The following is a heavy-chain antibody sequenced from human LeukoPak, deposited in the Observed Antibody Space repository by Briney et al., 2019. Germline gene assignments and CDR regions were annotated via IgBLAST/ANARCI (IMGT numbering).Heavy chain of an antibody. J-gene: IGHJ3*02. CDR3: ARDYGDYIGALDI. V-gene: IGHV4-59*12. D-gene: IGHD4-17*01. CDR2: IHYSGST. CDR1: GGSISGYY. Sequence: SDTLSLTCTVSGGSISGYYWNWVRQPPGEGLEWIGLIHYSGSTTYNPSLKSQLTMSVDTSKNQFSLKLSSVTAADTAVYYCARDYGDYIGALDIWGLGTMVTVSS.